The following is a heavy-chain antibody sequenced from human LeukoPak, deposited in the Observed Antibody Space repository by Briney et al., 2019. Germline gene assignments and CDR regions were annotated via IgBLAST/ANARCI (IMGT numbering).Heavy chain of an antibody. CDR2: INQDASEI. J-gene: IGHJ4*02. Sequence: SVGSLRLSCAASGFTFSTDWMSWYRPAPGKGLEWVGNINQDASEINYVDSVRGRYTISRDNAKNSLHLQMTSLRAEDTAVYYCATDRDNSDWQKRFDSWGQGTLVTVSS. D-gene: IGHD2-21*02. V-gene: IGHV3-7*01. CDR3: ATDRDNSDWQKRFDS. CDR1: GFTFSTDW.